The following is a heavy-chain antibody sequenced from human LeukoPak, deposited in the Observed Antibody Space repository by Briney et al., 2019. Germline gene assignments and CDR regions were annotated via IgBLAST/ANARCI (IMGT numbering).Heavy chain of an antibody. J-gene: IGHJ4*02. D-gene: IGHD1-26*01. CDR1: GYTFTSYY. CDR3: ARERLVGATRYYFDY. V-gene: IGHV1-46*01. CDR2: INPSGGST. Sequence: GASVKVSCKASGYTFTSYYMHWVRQAPGQGLEWMGIINPSGGSTSYAQKFQGRVTMTRDTSTSTVYMELSSLRSEDTAVYYCARERLVGATRYYFDYWGQGTLVTVSS.